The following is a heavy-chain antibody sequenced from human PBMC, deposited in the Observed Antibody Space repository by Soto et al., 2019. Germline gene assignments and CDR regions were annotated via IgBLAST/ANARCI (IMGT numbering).Heavy chain of an antibody. D-gene: IGHD1-26*01. Sequence: SETLSLTCTVSGGSISSGDYYWSWIRQPPGKGLEWIGYIYYSGNTYYNPSLKSRVTISVDTSKNQFSLKLSSVTAADTAVYYCARSLSGSYYFNYWGQGTLVTVSS. V-gene: IGHV4-30-4*01. CDR3: ARSLSGSYYFNY. CDR1: GGSISSGDYY. J-gene: IGHJ4*02. CDR2: IYYSGNT.